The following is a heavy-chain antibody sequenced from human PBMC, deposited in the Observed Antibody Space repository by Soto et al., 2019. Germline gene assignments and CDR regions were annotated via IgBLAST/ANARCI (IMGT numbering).Heavy chain of an antibody. CDR1: GFTFSDFA. V-gene: IGHV3-21*01. CDR2: ISSNGNYI. J-gene: IGHJ4*02. Sequence: PGRSLRLSCRASGFTFSDFAMSWGRQAPGKGLEWVSSISSNGNYIYYADSMKGRFTISRDNAEKSLYLQMNSLRGEDTAVYYCARGTHYYDSIGYSHFFDYWGQGTLVTVSS. D-gene: IGHD3-22*01. CDR3: ARGTHYYDSIGYSHFFDY.